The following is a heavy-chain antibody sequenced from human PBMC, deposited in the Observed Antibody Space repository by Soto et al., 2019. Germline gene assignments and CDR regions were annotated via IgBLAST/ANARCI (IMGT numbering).Heavy chain of an antibody. Sequence: EVQLVESGGGLIQPGGSLRLSCAASGFIFNTYSMKWVRQAPGKGLEWVSYISGSSQTIFYADSVRGRFTISRDNANNSTYLQMVSLRDEDTAVYDCARTVSWRRGPFDAWGQGTLVTVSS. CDR3: ARTVSWRRGPFDA. CDR2: ISGSSQTI. J-gene: IGHJ1*01. V-gene: IGHV3-48*02. D-gene: IGHD3-9*01. CDR1: GFIFNTYS.